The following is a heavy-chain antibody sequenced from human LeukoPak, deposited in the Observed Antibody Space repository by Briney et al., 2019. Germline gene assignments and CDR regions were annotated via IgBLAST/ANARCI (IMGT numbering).Heavy chain of an antibody. V-gene: IGHV3-9*01. CDR1: GFTFDDYA. CDR2: ISCSSGSI. Sequence: GRSLRLPCVSSGFTFDDYAMRWAGHGTGKGLAWGSGISCSSGSIGYADSVKGRFTISKDNAKNSLYLQINSLRAEDTALYYCGKGLFLAGYFDYFDGWGQGTLVTVSS. J-gene: IGHJ4*02. D-gene: IGHD3-9*01. CDR3: GKGLFLAGYFDYFDG.